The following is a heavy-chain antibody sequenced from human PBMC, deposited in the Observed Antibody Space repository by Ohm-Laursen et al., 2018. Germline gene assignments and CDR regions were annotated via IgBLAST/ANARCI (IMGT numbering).Heavy chain of an antibody. Sequence: TLSLTCTVSGGSVSSDYYWSWIRQHPGKGLEWIGFIYYSGSTYYNPSLKSRATISVDTSKNQFSLKLSSVTAADTAVYYCARVTAVRTFDPWGQGTLVTVSS. V-gene: IGHV4-31*03. CDR3: ARVTAVRTFDP. CDR2: IYYSGST. CDR1: GGSVSSDYY. J-gene: IGHJ5*02. D-gene: IGHD6-19*01.